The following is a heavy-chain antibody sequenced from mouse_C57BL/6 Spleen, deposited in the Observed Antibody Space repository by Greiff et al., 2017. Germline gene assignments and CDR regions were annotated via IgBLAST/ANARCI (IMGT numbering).Heavy chain of an antibody. CDR3: ARDRDYHFDY. V-gene: IGHV1-26*01. CDR2: INPNNGGT. CDR1: GYTFTDYY. D-gene: IGHD2-4*01. Sequence: EVQLQQSGPELVKPGASVKISCKASGYTFTDYYMNWVKQSHGKSLEWIGDINPNNGGTSYNQKFKGKATLTVDKSSSTAYMELRSLTSEDSAVYYCARDRDYHFDYWGQGTTLTVSS. J-gene: IGHJ2*01.